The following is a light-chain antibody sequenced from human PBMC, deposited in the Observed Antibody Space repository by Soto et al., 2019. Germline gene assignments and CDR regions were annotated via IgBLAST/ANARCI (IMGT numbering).Light chain of an antibody. V-gene: IGLV2-14*03. Sequence: SVLTQPASVSGSPGQSITISCTGASSDIGNYNYVSWYQQHPGKAPKLIIYDVSNRPSGVSNRFSGSKSGNTASLTVSGLQAADEADYFCKSYAGSNTDVFGSGTKVTV. J-gene: IGLJ1*01. CDR3: KSYAGSNTDV. CDR1: SSDIGNYNY. CDR2: DVS.